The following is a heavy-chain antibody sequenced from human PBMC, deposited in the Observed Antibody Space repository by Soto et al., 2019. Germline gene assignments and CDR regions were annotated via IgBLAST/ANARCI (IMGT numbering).Heavy chain of an antibody. Sequence: QVQLVQSGDEVKKPGASVKVSCKASGYIFSNYGVTWVRQAPGQGLEWMGWIRADNGNTDHAQKFQGRVTMTTDTSTSTAYMELRRLRSDDTAVYYCTRDRRSSSNALFWYGPWGQGTLVTVSS. V-gene: IGHV1-18*01. J-gene: IGHJ5*02. CDR3: TRDRRSSSNALFWYGP. CDR2: IRADNGNT. CDR1: GYIFSNYG. D-gene: IGHD6-6*01.